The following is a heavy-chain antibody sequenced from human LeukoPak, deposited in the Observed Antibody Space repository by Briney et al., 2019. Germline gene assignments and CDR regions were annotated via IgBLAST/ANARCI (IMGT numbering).Heavy chain of an antibody. CDR3: ARPWVVGATPYYFDY. D-gene: IGHD1-26*01. J-gene: IGHJ4*02. V-gene: IGHV1-2*04. CDR2: INPNSGGT. CDR1: GYTFTGYY. Sequence: ASVKVSCKASGYTFTGYYMHWVRQAPGQGLEWMGWINPNSGGTNYAQKFQGWVTMTRDTSISTAYMELSRLRSDDTAVYYCARPWVVGATPYYFDYWGQGTLVTVSS.